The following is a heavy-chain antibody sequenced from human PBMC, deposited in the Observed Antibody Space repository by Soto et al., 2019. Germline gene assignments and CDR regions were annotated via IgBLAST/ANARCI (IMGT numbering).Heavy chain of an antibody. J-gene: IGHJ5*02. CDR3: AKDLVVVQAAMERNWFDP. V-gene: IGHV3-30*18. CDR1: GFTFSSYG. D-gene: IGHD2-2*01. Sequence: GGSLRLSCAASGFTFSSYGMHWVRQAPGKGLEWVAVISYDGSNKYYADSVKGRFTISRDNSKNTLYLQMNSLRAEDTAVYYCAKDLVVVQAAMERNWFDPWGQGTLVTVSS. CDR2: ISYDGSNK.